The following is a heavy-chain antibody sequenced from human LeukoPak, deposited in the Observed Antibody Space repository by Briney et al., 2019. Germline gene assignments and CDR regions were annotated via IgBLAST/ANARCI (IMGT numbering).Heavy chain of an antibody. J-gene: IGHJ4*02. V-gene: IGHV3-33*01. D-gene: IGHD3-22*01. Sequence: GGSLRLSCTASGFTFSSCGMHWVRQAPGQGLEWMAVIWSDGGKKYHADSVKGRFTISRDNTKNMLYLQMNSLRAEDTAIYYCVRVGTDSIGSYPDYWGQGTLVTVTS. CDR3: VRVGTDSIGSYPDY. CDR2: IWSDGGKK. CDR1: GFTFSSCG.